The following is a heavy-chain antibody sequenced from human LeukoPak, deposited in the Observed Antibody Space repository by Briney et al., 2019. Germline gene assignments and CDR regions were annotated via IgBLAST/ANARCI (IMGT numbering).Heavy chain of an antibody. CDR2: ISSSSSYI. CDR3: ARATFPEYYFDY. CDR1: GFTFSGYS. D-gene: IGHD2/OR15-2a*01. Sequence: GGSLRLSCAASGFTFSGYSMNWVRHAPGKGLELVSSISSSSSYIYYADSVKGRFTISRDNAKNSLYLQMNSLRAEDTAVYYCARATFPEYYFDYWGQGTLVTVSS. J-gene: IGHJ4*02. V-gene: IGHV3-21*01.